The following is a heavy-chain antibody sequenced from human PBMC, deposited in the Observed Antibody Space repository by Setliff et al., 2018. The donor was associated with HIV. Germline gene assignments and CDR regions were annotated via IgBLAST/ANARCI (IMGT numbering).Heavy chain of an antibody. V-gene: IGHV3-23*03. Sequence: GGSLRLSCAASGFSFSNFAMSWVRQTPGKGLELVSAIYGGGSYTYYADSVKGRFTISRDNSQNTLYLQMNGLRVEDAAVYYCVKGAPDYDTNPFYYYFYMHVWGKGTTVTVSS. CDR2: IYGGGSYT. J-gene: IGHJ6*03. CDR3: VKGAPDYDTNPFYYYFYMHV. D-gene: IGHD4-17*01. CDR1: GFSFSNFA.